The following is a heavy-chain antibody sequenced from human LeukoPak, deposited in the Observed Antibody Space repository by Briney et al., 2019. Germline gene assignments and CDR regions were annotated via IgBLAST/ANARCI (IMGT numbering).Heavy chain of an antibody. CDR1: GGTFSSYG. CDR2: IITIFGTA. J-gene: IGHJ3*02. D-gene: IGHD5-12*01. V-gene: IGHV1-69*05. Sequence: GASVKVSCKASGGTFSSYGMSWGGQAPGQGGEGMGGIITIFGTANYAQKFKGRVTINTDESTSRAYMEGSSLRSEDTAVYYCARDHPDHSGYDHLAFDIWGQGTIVTGSS. CDR3: ARDHPDHSGYDHLAFDI.